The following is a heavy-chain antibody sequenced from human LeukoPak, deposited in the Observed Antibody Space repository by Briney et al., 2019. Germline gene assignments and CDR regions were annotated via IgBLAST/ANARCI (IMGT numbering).Heavy chain of an antibody. D-gene: IGHD1-26*01. V-gene: IGHV5-51*01. CDR1: GYSFTSYW. CDR2: IYPGESDS. J-gene: IGHJ3*02. CDR3: ARQQRIVGAISGLDAFDI. Sequence: GGSLQISLKGSGYSFTSYWIGWVRPRAGKGEGGRGSIYPGESDSRYSPSFQGEGTISADKCINNAYLQWRSLKASDTAMYYCARQQRIVGAISGLDAFDIWGQGTMVTVSS.